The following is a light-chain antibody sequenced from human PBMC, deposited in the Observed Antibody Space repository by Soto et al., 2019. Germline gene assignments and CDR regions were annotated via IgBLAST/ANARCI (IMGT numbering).Light chain of an antibody. V-gene: IGLV2-14*03. CDR1: SSEVGRYNY. Sequence: QSVLAQPASVSGSRGLSITISCTGTSSEVGRYNYVSWFQQHPGKVPKLIIYDVSNWPSGVSDRFSGSKSGNTASLTISGLHPEDEADYYCSSFTSSSTFVFGNGTKVTVL. CDR3: SSFTSSSTFV. CDR2: DVS. J-gene: IGLJ1*01.